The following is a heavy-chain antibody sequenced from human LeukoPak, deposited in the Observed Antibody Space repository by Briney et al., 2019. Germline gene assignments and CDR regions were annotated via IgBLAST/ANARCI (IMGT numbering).Heavy chain of an antibody. CDR2: IYYSGST. Sequence: SETLSLTCTVSGGSISSSSYYWGWIRQPPGKGLEWIGSIYYSGSTYYNPSLKSRVTISVDTSKNQSSLKLSSVTAADTAVYYCARGGTIFGVARNWFDPWGQGTLVTVSS. CDR3: ARGGTIFGVARNWFDP. V-gene: IGHV4-39*07. CDR1: GGSISSSSYY. D-gene: IGHD3-3*01. J-gene: IGHJ5*02.